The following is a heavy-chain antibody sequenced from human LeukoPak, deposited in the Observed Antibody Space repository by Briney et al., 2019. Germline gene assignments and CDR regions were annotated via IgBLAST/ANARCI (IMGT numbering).Heavy chain of an antibody. CDR1: GGSFSSGSYY. CDR3: ARGPRNYYDSSGYR. V-gene: IGHV4-61*02. CDR2: IYTSGST. Sequence: SQTLSLTCTVSGGSFSSGSYYWSWIRQPAGKGLEWIGRIYTSGSTNYNPSLKSRVTISVDTSKNQFSLKLSSVTAADTAVYYCARGPRNYYDSSGYRWGQGTLVTVSS. D-gene: IGHD3-22*01. J-gene: IGHJ4*02.